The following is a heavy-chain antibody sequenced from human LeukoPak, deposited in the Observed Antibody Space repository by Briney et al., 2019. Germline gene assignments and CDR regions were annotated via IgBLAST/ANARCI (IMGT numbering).Heavy chain of an antibody. D-gene: IGHD2-15*01. J-gene: IGHJ4*02. CDR2: IIPILGIA. V-gene: IGHV1-69*04. Sequence: GASVKVSCKASGGTFSSYAISWVRQAPGQGLEWMGRIIPILGIANYAQKFQGRVTITADKSTSTAYMELSSLRSEDTAVYYCARPDCSGGSCYSDWGQGTLVTVSS. CDR3: ARPDCSGGSCYSD. CDR1: GGTFSSYA.